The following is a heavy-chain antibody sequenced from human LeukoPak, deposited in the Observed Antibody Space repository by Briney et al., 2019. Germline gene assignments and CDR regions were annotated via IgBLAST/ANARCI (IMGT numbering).Heavy chain of an antibody. CDR2: IYYSGST. V-gene: IGHV4-39*02. D-gene: IGHD6-19*01. CDR3: ARDPSGWQTQFYKTDY. Sequence: SETLSLTCTVSGGSISSSSYYWGWIRQPPGKGLEWIGSIYYSGSTYYNPSLKSRVTISVDTSKNQFSLKLSSVTAADTAVYYCARDPSGWQTQFYKTDYWGQGTLVTVSS. J-gene: IGHJ4*02. CDR1: GGSISSSSYY.